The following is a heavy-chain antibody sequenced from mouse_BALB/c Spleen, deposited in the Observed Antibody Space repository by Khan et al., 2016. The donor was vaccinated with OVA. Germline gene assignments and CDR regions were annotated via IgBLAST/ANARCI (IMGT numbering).Heavy chain of an antibody. D-gene: IGHD1-2*01. CDR1: GFTFSSYG. V-gene: IGHV5-6*01. CDR3: ARQPGSYDGSAMDY. J-gene: IGHJ4*01. CDR2: SSSGGSYT. Sequence: EVELVESGGDLVKPGGSLKLSCAASGFTFSSYGMSWVRQTPDKRLEWVAASSSGGSYTYYPDSLKGRITISRDKSKHTLYLQMSSLKSEDHSMYYCARQPGSYDGSAMDYWGQGTSVTISS.